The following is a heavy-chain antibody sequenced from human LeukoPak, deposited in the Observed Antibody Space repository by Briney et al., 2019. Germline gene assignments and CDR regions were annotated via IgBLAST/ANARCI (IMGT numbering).Heavy chain of an antibody. CDR2: INHSGST. J-gene: IGHJ4*02. V-gene: IGHV4-34*01. CDR1: GGPFSGYY. D-gene: IGHD2-2*01. Sequence: SETLSLTCAVYGGPFSGYYWSWIRQPPGKGLEWIGEINHSGSTNYNPSLKSRVTISVDTSKNQFSLKLSSVTAADTAVYYCARVGYCSSTSCTTDWGQGTLVTVSS. CDR3: ARVGYCSSTSCTTD.